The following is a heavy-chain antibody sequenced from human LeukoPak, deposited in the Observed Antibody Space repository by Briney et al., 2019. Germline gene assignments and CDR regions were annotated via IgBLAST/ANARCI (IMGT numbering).Heavy chain of an antibody. CDR1: GGSISSSNW. J-gene: IGHJ4*02. Sequence: PSGTLSLTCAVSGGSISSSNWWSWVRQPPGKGLEWIGEIYHSGTTSYNPSLKSRVTISVDKSKNQFSLTLSSVTAADTAVYYCARGGVEPAAEIFDYWGQGTLVTVSS. CDR2: IYHSGTT. CDR3: ARGGVEPAAEIFDY. V-gene: IGHV4-4*02. D-gene: IGHD2-2*01.